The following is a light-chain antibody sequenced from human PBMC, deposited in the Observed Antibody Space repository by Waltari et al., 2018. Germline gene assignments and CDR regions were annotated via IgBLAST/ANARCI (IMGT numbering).Light chain of an antibody. J-gene: IGLJ3*02. CDR3: SSYTSSSTLV. Sequence: QSALTQPASVSGSPGQSITISCTGTSSDVGGYNYVSWYQQHPGKAPKLMIYDVSNRPSGVSNRFSGSQSGSTASLTISGLQAGDEADYHCSSYTSSSTLVFGGGTKLTVL. V-gene: IGLV2-14*03. CDR1: SSDVGGYNY. CDR2: DVS.